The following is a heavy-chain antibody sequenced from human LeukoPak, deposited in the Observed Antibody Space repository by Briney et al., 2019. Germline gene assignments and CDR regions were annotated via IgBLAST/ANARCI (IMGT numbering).Heavy chain of an antibody. CDR1: GGSISSYY. V-gene: IGHV4-4*07. CDR3: ARGTVPVAPIGYYYYYMDV. D-gene: IGHD2-2*01. CDR2: IYISGST. Sequence: SETLSLTCTVSGGSISSYYWNWIRQPAGKGLEWIGRIYISGSTSYNPSLKRRVTMSVDTSKNQFSLKLSSVTAADTAVYYCARGTVPVAPIGYYYYYMDVWGKGTTVTVSS. J-gene: IGHJ6*03.